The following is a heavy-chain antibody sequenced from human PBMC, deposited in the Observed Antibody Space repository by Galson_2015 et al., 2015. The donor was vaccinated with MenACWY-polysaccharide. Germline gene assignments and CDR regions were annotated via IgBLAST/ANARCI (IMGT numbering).Heavy chain of an antibody. V-gene: IGHV3-30*18. CDR3: AKDRGIAVMHYYGMDV. J-gene: IGHJ6*02. Sequence: SLRLSCAASGFTFSSYGMHWVRQAPGKGLEWVAVISYDGSNKYYADSVKGRFTISRDNSKNALYLQMNSLRAEDTAVYYCAKDRGIAVMHYYGMDVWGQGTTVTVSS. CDR1: GFTFSSYG. CDR2: ISYDGSNK. D-gene: IGHD6-19*01.